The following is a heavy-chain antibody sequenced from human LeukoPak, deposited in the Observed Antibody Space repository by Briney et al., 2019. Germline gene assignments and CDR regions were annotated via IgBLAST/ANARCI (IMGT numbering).Heavy chain of an antibody. V-gene: IGHV3-74*01. Sequence: GGSLRLSCAASGFTFSGYAVTWVRQAPGKGLLWVSRINSDGSFTYYADSVKGRFTISRDNAKNTVFLQMNSLRAEDTAVYYCARASDSSGYYDFWGQGTLVTVSS. CDR3: ARASDSSGYYDF. J-gene: IGHJ4*02. CDR2: INSDGSFT. CDR1: GFTFSGYA. D-gene: IGHD3-22*01.